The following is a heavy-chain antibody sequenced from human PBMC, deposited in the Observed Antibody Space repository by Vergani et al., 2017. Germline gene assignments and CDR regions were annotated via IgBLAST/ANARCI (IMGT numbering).Heavy chain of an antibody. CDR1: GFTFSSYS. CDR2: ISSSSSYI. J-gene: IGHJ4*02. Sequence: EVQLVESGGGLVKPGGSLRLSCAASGFTFSSYSMNWVRQAPGKGLEWVSSISSSSSYIYYADSVKGRFTISRDNAKNSLYLQMNSLRGEDTAVYYCARRKYSNYGLYDYWGQGTLVTVSS. CDR3: ARRKYSNYGLYDY. D-gene: IGHD4-11*01. V-gene: IGHV3-21*01.